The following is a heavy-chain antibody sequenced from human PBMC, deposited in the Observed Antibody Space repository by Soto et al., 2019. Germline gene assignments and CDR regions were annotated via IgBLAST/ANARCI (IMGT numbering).Heavy chain of an antibody. CDR1: GYSFTTYW. Sequence: PGESLKISCQTSGYSFTTYWIGWVRQMPGKGLEWMGIISPGDSDTRYSPSFQGQVTISVDKSISTAYLQWSSLKTSDTAMYYCERQGSTVTLDYWGQGTLVTVSS. V-gene: IGHV5-51*01. CDR2: ISPGDSDT. J-gene: IGHJ4*02. CDR3: ERQGSTVTLDY. D-gene: IGHD4-17*01.